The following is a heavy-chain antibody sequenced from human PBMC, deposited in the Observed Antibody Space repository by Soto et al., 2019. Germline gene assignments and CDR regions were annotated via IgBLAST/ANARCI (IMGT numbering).Heavy chain of an antibody. D-gene: IGHD6-13*01. CDR3: ARDRAGALYFDY. CDR2: IYYSGST. V-gene: IGHV4-31*03. Sequence: QVQLQESGPGLVKPSQTLSLTCTVSGGSISSGGYYWSWIRQHPGKGLEWIGYIYYSGSTYYNPSLKSRVTVSVDTSKNQFALKLSSVTAADTAVYYCARDRAGALYFDYWGQGTLVTVSS. CDR1: GGSISSGGYY. J-gene: IGHJ4*02.